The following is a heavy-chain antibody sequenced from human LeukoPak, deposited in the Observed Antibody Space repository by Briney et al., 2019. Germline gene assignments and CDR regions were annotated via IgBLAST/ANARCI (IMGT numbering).Heavy chain of an antibody. D-gene: IGHD2-2*01. CDR2: IIPMYTTA. J-gene: IGHJ6*04. Sequence: SVKVSCKVSGGTLSGFAISWARQPPAQGLEWMGGIIPMYTTANYAQKFQGRVTITADESTNTAYMELSSLRSEDTAVYYCASRWILGYCSSNTCGHNYYNGMDVWGKGTTVTVSP. V-gene: IGHV1-69*13. CDR3: ASRWILGYCSSNTCGHNYYNGMDV. CDR1: GGTLSGFA.